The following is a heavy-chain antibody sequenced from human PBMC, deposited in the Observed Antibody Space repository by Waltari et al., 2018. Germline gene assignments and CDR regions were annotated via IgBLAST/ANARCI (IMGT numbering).Heavy chain of an antibody. V-gene: IGHV3-53*01. CDR3: ARSLGSYYLNFDY. Sequence: EVQLVESGGGLIQPGGSLRLSCAASGFTVSSNYMSWVRQAPGKGRGWVSVIYSGGSTYSADSVKGRFTISRDNSKNTLYLQMNSLRAEDTAVYYCARSLGSYYLNFDYWGQGTLVTVSS. CDR1: GFTVSSNY. CDR2: IYSGGST. D-gene: IGHD1-26*01. J-gene: IGHJ4*02.